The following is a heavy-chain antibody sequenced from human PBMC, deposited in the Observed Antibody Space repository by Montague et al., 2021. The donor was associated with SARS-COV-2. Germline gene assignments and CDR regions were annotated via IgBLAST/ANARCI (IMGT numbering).Heavy chain of an antibody. CDR2: VYYSGST. D-gene: IGHD5-24*01. J-gene: IGHJ4*02. CDR3: ARVFPRWLRFDRCVDF. CDR1: GGSISSDY. V-gene: IGHV4-59*01. Sequence: SETLSLTCTVSGGSISSDYWSWIRQPPRKGLEWIGYVYYSGSTNYNPSLKIRGTISIYTYTNQFSLKLSSVTAADTAMYYCARVFPRWLRFDRCVDFWGQGTLVTVSS.